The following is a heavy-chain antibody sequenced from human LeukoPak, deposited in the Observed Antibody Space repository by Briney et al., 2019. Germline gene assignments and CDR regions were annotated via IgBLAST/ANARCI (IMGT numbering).Heavy chain of an antibody. Sequence: AETLCITWRSPDDSISSYYWSWIRQPPGKGLEWIGYIYYSGSTNYNPSLKSRVTISVDTSKNQFSLKLNSVTAADTAIYYCTRGSRYCSSGSCYGWFDPWGQGTLVTVSS. CDR3: TRGSRYCSSGSCYGWFDP. J-gene: IGHJ5*02. CDR2: IYYSGST. D-gene: IGHD2-15*01. V-gene: IGHV4-59*01. CDR1: DDSISSYY.